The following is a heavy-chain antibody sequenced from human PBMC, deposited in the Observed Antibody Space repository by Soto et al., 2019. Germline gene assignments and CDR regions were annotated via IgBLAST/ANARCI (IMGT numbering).Heavy chain of an antibody. CDR3: AKGRSYYYYYGVDV. Sequence: SETLSLTCTVSGGSISSYYWNWIRQPPGKEPEYIGYIYYSGTTYYNPSLKSRATISLDTSRNQFFLNLNSVTAADTALYYCAKGRSYYYYYGVDVWGQGTTVTVSS. CDR2: IYYSGTT. V-gene: IGHV4-59*12. CDR1: GGSISSYY. J-gene: IGHJ6*02.